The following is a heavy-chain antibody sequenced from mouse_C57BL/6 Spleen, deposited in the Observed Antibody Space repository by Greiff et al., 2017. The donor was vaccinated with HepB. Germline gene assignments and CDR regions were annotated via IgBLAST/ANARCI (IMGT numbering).Heavy chain of an antibody. V-gene: IGHV5-16*01. Sequence: EVQVVESEGGLVQPGSSMKLSCTAPGFTFSDYYMAWVRQVPEKGLEWVANINYDGSSTYYLDSLKSRFIISRDNAKNILYLQMSSLKSEDTATYYCARDLGERWYFDVWGTGTTVTVSS. CDR2: INYDGSST. J-gene: IGHJ1*03. CDR3: ARDLGERWYFDV. CDR1: GFTFSDYY.